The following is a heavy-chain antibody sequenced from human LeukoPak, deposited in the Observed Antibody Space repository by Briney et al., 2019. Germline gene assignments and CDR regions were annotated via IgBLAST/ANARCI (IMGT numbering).Heavy chain of an antibody. D-gene: IGHD6-19*01. V-gene: IGHV4-39*01. Sequence: PSETLCLTCTVSGGSISSSSYYWGWIRQPPGKGLEWIGSIYYSGSTYYNPSLKSRVTISVDTSKNQFSLKLSSVTAADTAVYYCARHVFGSGWPRGDYFDYWRQGTLVTVSS. CDR1: GGSISSSSYY. J-gene: IGHJ4*02. CDR2: IYYSGST. CDR3: ARHVFGSGWPRGDYFDY.